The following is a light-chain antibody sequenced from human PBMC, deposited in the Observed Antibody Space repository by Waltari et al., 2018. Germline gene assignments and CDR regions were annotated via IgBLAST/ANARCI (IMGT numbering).Light chain of an antibody. J-gene: IGLJ3*02. V-gene: IGLV2-11*01. CDR2: DVS. CDR3: CSYTGSYTCV. Sequence: YHHRPGKAPDLVIYDVSKWPSGVADRFSCSKYGNTSSLTISGLHAEHEADYYCCSYTGSYTCVFGGGTELTVL.